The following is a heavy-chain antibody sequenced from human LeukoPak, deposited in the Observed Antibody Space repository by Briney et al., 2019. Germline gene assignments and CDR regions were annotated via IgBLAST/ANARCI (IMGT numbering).Heavy chain of an antibody. J-gene: IGHJ4*02. V-gene: IGHV1-18*01. D-gene: IGHD3-10*01. CDR2: ISAYNGNT. CDR1: GYTFTSYG. CDR3: ARDQGILWFGELGY. Sequence: HGASVKVSCKASGYTFTSYGISWVRQAPGQGLEWMGWISAYNGNTNYAQKLQGRVTMTTDTSTSTVYMELRSLRSDDTAVYYCARDQGILWFGELGYWGQGTLVTVSS.